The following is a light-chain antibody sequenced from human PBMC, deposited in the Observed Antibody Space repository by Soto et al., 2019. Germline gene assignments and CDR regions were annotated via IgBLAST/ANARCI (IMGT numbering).Light chain of an antibody. CDR1: SSDIGTFDY. CDR3: SSYSTGSTLYV. CDR2: RVS. V-gene: IGLV2-14*01. Sequence: QSVLTQPASVSGSPGQSITFSCTGTSSDIGTFDYVSWYQHHPGKAPKLMIYRVSNRPSGVSNRFSRSKSGNTASLTISGLQAEDEAAYYCSSYSTGSTLYVFGTGTKLTVL. J-gene: IGLJ1*01.